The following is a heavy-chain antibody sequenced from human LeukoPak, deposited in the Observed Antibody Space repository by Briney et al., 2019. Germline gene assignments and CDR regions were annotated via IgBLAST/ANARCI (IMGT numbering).Heavy chain of an antibody. Sequence: GGSLRLSCAASGFTFNRNAISWVRQAPGKGLEWVSTIGGSGDKTFYADSVKGRFTISRDNSKNTLYLEMNSLRAEDTAIYYCAKMKGHPLPKYYMDVWGQGTTVTVSS. CDR2: IGGSGDKT. V-gene: IGHV3-23*01. D-gene: IGHD1-26*01. J-gene: IGHJ6*01. CDR1: GFTFNRNA. CDR3: AKMKGHPLPKYYMDV.